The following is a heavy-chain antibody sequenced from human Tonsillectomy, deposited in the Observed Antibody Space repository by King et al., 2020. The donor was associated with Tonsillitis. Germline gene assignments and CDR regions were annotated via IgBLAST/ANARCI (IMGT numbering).Heavy chain of an antibody. Sequence: VQLQESGPGLVKPSETLSLTCTVSGVSINSYFWTWIRQPPGKGLEWIGYIDYSGATKYHTGTTTYNPSLKSRVTISVDTSKNQFSLKLKSVTAADTAVYYCATNSSNRYYFDHWGQGTLVSVSS. CDR2: IDYSGATKYHTGTT. V-gene: IGHV4-59*01. CDR3: ATNSSNRYYFDH. J-gene: IGHJ4*02. CDR1: GVSINSYF. D-gene: IGHD6-19*01.